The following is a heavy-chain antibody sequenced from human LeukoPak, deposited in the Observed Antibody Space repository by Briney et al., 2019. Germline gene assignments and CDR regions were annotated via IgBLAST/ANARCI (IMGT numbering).Heavy chain of an antibody. J-gene: IGHJ4*02. CDR2: VYYSGTT. D-gene: IGHD3-16*02. V-gene: IGHV4-59*01. CDR1: GGYISGYY. CDR3: ARSIYNDQGTFDY. Sequence: SETLSLTCTVSGGYISGYYWTWIRQPPGKVLEWIANVYYSGTTNIHPSLKSRLIVSLDMSKNKFSLNLTSVTAADTAVYYCARSIYNDQGTFDYWGQGAPVTVSS.